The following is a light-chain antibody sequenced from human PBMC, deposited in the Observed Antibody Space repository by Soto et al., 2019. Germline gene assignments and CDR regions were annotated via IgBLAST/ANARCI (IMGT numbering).Light chain of an antibody. Sequence: EIVLTQSPATLSLSPGERATLSCRASQRISSYLSWYQQKPGQAPRLLIYDASNRATGIPARLSGSGSGTDFTLTISSLEPEDFALYYCQQRSNWPLTFGGGTKVEIK. CDR2: DAS. V-gene: IGKV3-11*01. CDR3: QQRSNWPLT. CDR1: QRISSY. J-gene: IGKJ4*01.